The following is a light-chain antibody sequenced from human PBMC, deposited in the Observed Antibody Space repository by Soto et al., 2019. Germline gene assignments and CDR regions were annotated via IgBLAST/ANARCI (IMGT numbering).Light chain of an antibody. J-gene: IGKJ5*01. CDR3: QQYNTYPIT. CDR1: QSISDW. V-gene: IGKV1-5*03. CDR2: KAS. Sequence: DIQMTQSRSTLSASVGDRVTITCRASQSISDWLAWYQQKPGKAPKLLIYKASGLESGVPSRFSGSGSGTEFTLTITSLQPDDFATYYCQQYNTYPITFGQGTRLEIK.